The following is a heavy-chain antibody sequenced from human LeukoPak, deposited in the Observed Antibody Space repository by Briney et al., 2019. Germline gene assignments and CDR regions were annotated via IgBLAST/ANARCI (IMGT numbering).Heavy chain of an antibody. V-gene: IGHV4-4*07. Sequence: SETLSLTCTVSGGSISSYYWTWIRQPAGKGLEWIGRIYTSGSTKHNPSLKSRVTISVDTSKNQFSLKLSSVTAADTAVYYCARDRTSGWYSDYFDYWGQGTLVTVSS. D-gene: IGHD6-19*01. CDR2: IYTSGST. CDR3: ARDRTSGWYSDYFDY. CDR1: GGSISSYY. J-gene: IGHJ4*02.